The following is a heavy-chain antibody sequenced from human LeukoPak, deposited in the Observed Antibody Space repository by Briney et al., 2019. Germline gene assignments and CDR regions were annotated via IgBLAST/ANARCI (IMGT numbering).Heavy chain of an antibody. J-gene: IGHJ4*02. CDR2: IYHSGST. Sequence: SETLSLTCTVSGYSISSGYYWGWIRQPPGKGLEWIGSIYHSGSTYYNPSLKSRVTISVDTSKNQFSLKLSSVTAADTAVYYCARYYYGSGSYYYYFDYWGQGTLVTVSS. D-gene: IGHD3-10*01. CDR1: GYSISSGYY. CDR3: ARYYYGSGSYYYYFDY. V-gene: IGHV4-38-2*02.